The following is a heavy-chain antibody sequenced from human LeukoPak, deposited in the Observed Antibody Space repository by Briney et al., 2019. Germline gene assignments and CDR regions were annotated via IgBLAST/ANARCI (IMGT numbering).Heavy chain of an antibody. CDR2: ISSNGGST. V-gene: IGHV3-64*01. CDR3: ARRGGAARQYYYYMDV. J-gene: IGHJ6*03. Sequence: GGSLRLSCAASGFTFSSYAMHWVRQAPGKGLEYVSAISSNGGSTYYANSVKGRFTISRDNSKNTLYLQMNSLRAEDTAVYYCARRGGAARQYYYYMDVWGKGTTVTVSS. CDR1: GFTFSSYA. D-gene: IGHD6-6*01.